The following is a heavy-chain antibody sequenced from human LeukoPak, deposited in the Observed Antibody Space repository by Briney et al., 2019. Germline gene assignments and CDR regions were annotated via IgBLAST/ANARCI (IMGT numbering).Heavy chain of an antibody. CDR1: GGSISSYY. CDR3: ARAPLWPHHYYYGMDV. CDR2: IYYSGST. J-gene: IGHJ6*02. V-gene: IGHV4-59*01. Sequence: PSETLSLTCTVSGGSISSYYWSWIRQPPGKGLEWIGYIYYSGSTNYNPSLKSRVTISVDTSKNQFSLKLSSVTAADTAVYYCARAPLWPHHYYYGMDVWGQGTTVTVSS. D-gene: IGHD5-18*01.